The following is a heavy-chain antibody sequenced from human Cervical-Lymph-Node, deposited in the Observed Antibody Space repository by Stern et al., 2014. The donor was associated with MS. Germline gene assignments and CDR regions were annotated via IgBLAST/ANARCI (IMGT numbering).Heavy chain of an antibody. CDR2: IYWDDDK. CDR3: ARRQGGCSGSTCYSNYFDP. V-gene: IGHV2-5*02. J-gene: IGHJ5*02. D-gene: IGHD2-15*01. Sequence: ESGPTLVKPTQTLTLTCTLSGFSLSTSGAGVAWIRQPPGKALEWLTLIYWDDDKRYSRSLKSRLTITKDTSKNQVVLTMTNMDPVDTATYYCARRQGGCSGSTCYSNYFDPWGQGTLVTVSS. CDR1: GFSLSTSGAG.